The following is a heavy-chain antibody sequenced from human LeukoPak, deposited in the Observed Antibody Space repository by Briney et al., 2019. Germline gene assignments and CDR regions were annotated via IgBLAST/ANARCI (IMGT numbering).Heavy chain of an antibody. CDR1: GFTFSNYG. V-gene: IGHV3-33*01. CDR3: ARNNCASTSCFDY. D-gene: IGHD2-2*01. J-gene: IGHJ4*02. Sequence: GRSLRLSCAASGFTFSNYGMHWVRQVPGKGLEWVAAIWFDGIRKYYADSVKGRLTISRDNSKNTLYLQMNSLRAEDTAVYYCARNNCASTSCFDYWGQGTLVTVSS. CDR2: IWFDGIRK.